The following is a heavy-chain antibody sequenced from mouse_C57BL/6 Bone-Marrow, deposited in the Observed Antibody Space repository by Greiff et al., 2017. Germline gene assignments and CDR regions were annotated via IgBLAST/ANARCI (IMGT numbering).Heavy chain of an antibody. CDR3: ARSGPLGRSFDY. Sequence: QVQLQQPGAELVKPGASVKMSCKASGYTFTSYWITWVKQRPGQGLEWIGDIYPTSGRSNYNEKFQSKAILTVDTSSNTAYMQLSSLTSEASAVFYGARSGPLGRSFDYWGQGTTLTVSS. J-gene: IGHJ2*01. V-gene: IGHV1-55*01. CDR2: IYPTSGRS. D-gene: IGHD4-1*01. CDR1: GYTFTSYW.